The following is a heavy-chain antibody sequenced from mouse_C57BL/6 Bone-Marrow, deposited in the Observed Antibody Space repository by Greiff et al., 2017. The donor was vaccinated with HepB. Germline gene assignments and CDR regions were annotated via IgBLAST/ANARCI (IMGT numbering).Heavy chain of an antibody. J-gene: IGHJ4*01. CDR3: ARRTTVVVYYYAMDY. V-gene: IGHV1-85*01. CDR2: IYPRDGST. D-gene: IGHD1-1*01. Sequence: QVQLKQSGPELVKPGASVKLSCKASGYTFTSYDINWVKQRPGQGLEWIGWIYPRDGSTKYNEKFKGKATLTVDTSSSTAYMELHSLTSEDSAVYFCARRTTVVVYYYAMDYWGQGTSVTVSS. CDR1: GYTFTSYD.